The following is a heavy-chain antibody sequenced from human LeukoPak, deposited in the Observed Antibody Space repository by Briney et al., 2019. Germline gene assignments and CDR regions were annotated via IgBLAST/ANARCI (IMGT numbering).Heavy chain of an antibody. V-gene: IGHV4-4*02. CDR3: ARVVVVSATLKDWFDP. J-gene: IGHJ5*02. CDR2: IYHSGTT. CDR1: GGSISGTNW. D-gene: IGHD2-15*01. Sequence: SETLSLTCAVSGGSISGTNWWSWVRQSPGEGLEYIGEIYHSGTTNYTPSLKSRVTISLDKSENHFSLKLTSVTAADTAVYYCARVVVVSATLKDWFDPWGQGILVTVSS.